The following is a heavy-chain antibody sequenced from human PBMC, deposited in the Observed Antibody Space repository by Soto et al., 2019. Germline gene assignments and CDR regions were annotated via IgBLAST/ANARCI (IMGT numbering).Heavy chain of an antibody. V-gene: IGHV3-73*01. D-gene: IGHD5-12*01. Sequence: EVQLVESGGGLVQPGGSLKLSCAASGFTFSGSAMHWVRQASGKGLEWVGRIRSKANSYATAYAASVKGRFTISRDDSKNTAYLQMNSLKTEDTAVYYCISKWLQSDWYFDLWGRGTLVTVSS. J-gene: IGHJ2*01. CDR2: IRSKANSYAT. CDR3: ISKWLQSDWYFDL. CDR1: GFTFSGSA.